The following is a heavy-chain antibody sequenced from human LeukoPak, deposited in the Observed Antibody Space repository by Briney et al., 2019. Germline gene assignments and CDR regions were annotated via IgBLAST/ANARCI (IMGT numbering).Heavy chain of an antibody. J-gene: IGHJ4*02. CDR1: GYTFTGYY. CDR3: ASMTAAAGTRPFDY. CDR2: MNPNSGNT. D-gene: IGHD6-13*01. Sequence: GASVKVSCKASGYTFTGYYMHWVRQAPGQGLEWMGWMNPNSGNTGYAQKFQGRVTMTRNTSISTAYMELSSLRSEDTAVYYCASMTAAAGTRPFDYWGQGTLVTVSS. V-gene: IGHV1-8*02.